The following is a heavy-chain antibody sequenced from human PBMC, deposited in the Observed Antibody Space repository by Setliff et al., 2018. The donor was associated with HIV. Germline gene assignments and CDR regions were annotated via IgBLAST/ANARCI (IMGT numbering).Heavy chain of an antibody. CDR3: ARLGAEDFSDYDWVDY. Sequence: SETLSLTCTASYATISTADYYWRWIRQPPGKGLEWIGSLYHSGSTYYNPSLKSRVTISVATSQNQFSLNLNSVTAADTAVYYCARLGAEDFSDYDWVDYWGQGTLVTVSS. J-gene: IGHJ4*02. CDR2: LYHSGST. V-gene: IGHV4-39*01. CDR1: YATISTADYY. D-gene: IGHD5-12*01.